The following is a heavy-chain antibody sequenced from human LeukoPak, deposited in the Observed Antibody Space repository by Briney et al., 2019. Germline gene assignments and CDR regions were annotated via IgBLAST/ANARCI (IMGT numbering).Heavy chain of an antibody. D-gene: IGHD4-23*01. CDR1: GGSFSGYY. CDR3: ARVGNLDAFDI. J-gene: IGHJ3*02. Sequence: SEALSLTGAVYGGSFSGYYWSWIRQPPGKGLEWIGEINHSGSTNYNPSLKSRVTISVDTSKNQFSLKLSSVTAADTAVYYCARVGNLDAFDIWGQGTMVTVSS. V-gene: IGHV4-34*01. CDR2: INHSGST.